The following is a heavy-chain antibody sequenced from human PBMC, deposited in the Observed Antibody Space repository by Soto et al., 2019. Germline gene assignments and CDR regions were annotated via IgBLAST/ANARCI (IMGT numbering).Heavy chain of an antibody. J-gene: IGHJ4*02. CDR2: IHDSGST. CDR3: ARDRGHHDTSGYYQAPFDY. Sequence: SETLSLTCTVSGASVRSGGYYWSWIRQPPGKGLEWIGYIHDSGSTHYNPSLKSRITISVDTSKNQFSLKLNSVISADTAVYYCARDRGHHDTSGYYQAPFDYWGQGTLVTVSS. D-gene: IGHD3-3*01. V-gene: IGHV4-61*08. CDR1: GASVRSGGYY.